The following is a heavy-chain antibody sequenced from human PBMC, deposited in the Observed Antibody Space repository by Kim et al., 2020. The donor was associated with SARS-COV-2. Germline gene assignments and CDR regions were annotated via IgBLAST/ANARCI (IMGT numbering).Heavy chain of an antibody. J-gene: IGHJ4*02. Sequence: YVDSVRGSFTIPRDSARNSLTLQMNSLRVEDTAVYYCARPTTYWRKIAYWGQGTLVTVPS. V-gene: IGHV3-7*01. D-gene: IGHD1-7*01. CDR3: ARPTTYWRKIAY.